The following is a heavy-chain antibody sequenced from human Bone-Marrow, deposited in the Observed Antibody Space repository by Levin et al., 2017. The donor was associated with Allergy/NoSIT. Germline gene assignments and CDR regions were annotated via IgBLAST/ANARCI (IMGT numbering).Heavy chain of an antibody. V-gene: IGHV1-46*01. D-gene: IGHD3-3*01. CDR3: ARKGGDFWSGYVNWFDP. Sequence: ASVKVSCKASGYTFTSYYMHWVRQAPGQGLEWMGIINPSGGSTSYAQKFQGRVTMTRDTSTSTVYMELSSLRSEDTAVYYCARKGGDFWSGYVNWFDPWGQGTLVTDSS. CDR2: INPSGGST. CDR1: GYTFTSYY. J-gene: IGHJ5*02.